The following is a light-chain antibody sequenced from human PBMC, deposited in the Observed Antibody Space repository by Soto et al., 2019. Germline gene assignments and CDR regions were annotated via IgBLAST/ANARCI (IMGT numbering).Light chain of an antibody. J-gene: IGKJ1*01. V-gene: IGKV3-15*01. CDR1: QSVSTD. CDR3: QQYNNWPPWT. Sequence: EILITQSPATLSVSPGEGATLSCRASQSVSTDLAWYQQKPGQPPRLLVYGASTRANGIPARFSGSGSGTEFTLTISSLQSEDFAPYFCQQYNNWPPWTFGQGTKVDIK. CDR2: GAS.